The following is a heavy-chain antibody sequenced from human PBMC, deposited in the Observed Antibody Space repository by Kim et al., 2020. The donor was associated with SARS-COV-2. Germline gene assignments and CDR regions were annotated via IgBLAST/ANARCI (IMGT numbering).Heavy chain of an antibody. CDR3: ARDEGSSRNPDY. CDR1: GFTFSSYA. D-gene: IGHD6-13*01. J-gene: IGHJ4*02. V-gene: IGHV3-30-3*01. CDR2: ISYDGSNK. Sequence: GGSLRLSCAASGFTFSSYAMHWVRQAPGKGLEWVAVISYDGSNKYYADSVKGRFTISRDNSKNTLYLQMNSLRAEDTAVYYCARDEGSSRNPDYWGQGTLVTVSS.